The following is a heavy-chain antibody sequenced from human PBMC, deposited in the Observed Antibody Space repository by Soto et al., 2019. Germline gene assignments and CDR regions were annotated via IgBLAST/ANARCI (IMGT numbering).Heavy chain of an antibody. Sequence: QVQLQESGPGLVKPSGTLSLTCAVSGGSISSSNWWSWVRQPPGKGLEWIGEIYHSGSTNYNPSLKSRVTISVDKSKNQFSLKLSSVTAADTAVYYCARDLRYSSSAGKGYYGMDDWGQGTTVTVSS. CDR3: ARDLRYSSSAGKGYYGMDD. J-gene: IGHJ6*02. CDR2: IYHSGST. V-gene: IGHV4-4*02. CDR1: GGSISSSNW. D-gene: IGHD6-13*01.